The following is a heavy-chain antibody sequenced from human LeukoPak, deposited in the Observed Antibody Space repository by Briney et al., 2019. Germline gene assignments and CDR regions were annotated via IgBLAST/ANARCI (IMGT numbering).Heavy chain of an antibody. CDR1: GFTFSSYA. CDR3: ASLGYCSSTSCYAYYYGMDV. CDR2: ISGSGGST. D-gene: IGHD2-2*01. V-gene: IGHV3-23*01. J-gene: IGHJ6*02. Sequence: SGGSLRLSCAASGFTFSSYAMSWVRQAPGKGLEWVSAISGSGGSTYYADSVKGRFTISRDNSKNTPYLQMNSLRAEDTAVYYCASLGYCSSTSCYAYYYGMDVWGQGTTVTVSS.